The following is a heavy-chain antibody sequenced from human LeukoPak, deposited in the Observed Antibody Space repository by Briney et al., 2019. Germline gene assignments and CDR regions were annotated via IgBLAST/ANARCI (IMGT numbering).Heavy chain of an antibody. D-gene: IGHD2-15*01. CDR2: IYTSGST. Sequence: PSETLSLTCTVSGGSISSYYWSWIRPPAGKGLEWIGRIYTSGSTNYNPSLKSRVTMSVDTSKNQFSLKLSSVTAADPAVYYCARDQNCSGGSCYSNWFDPWGQGNLVTVSS. J-gene: IGHJ5*02. CDR1: GGSISSYY. CDR3: ARDQNCSGGSCYSNWFDP. V-gene: IGHV4-4*07.